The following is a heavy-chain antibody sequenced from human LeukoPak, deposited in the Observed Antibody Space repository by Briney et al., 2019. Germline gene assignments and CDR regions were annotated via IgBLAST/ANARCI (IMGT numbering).Heavy chain of an antibody. D-gene: IGHD1-26*01. J-gene: IGHJ4*02. CDR2: ISSSSLYI. V-gene: IGHV3-21*01. CDR1: GFTFSGYS. Sequence: GGSLRLSSAASGFTFSGYSMNWVRQAPGKALEWVSSISSSSLYIYYADSVRGRFTISRDNAKSSLYLQMNSLRAEDTAVYYCASEQSGNYYRPFDSWGQGTLVTVSS. CDR3: ASEQSGNYYRPFDS.